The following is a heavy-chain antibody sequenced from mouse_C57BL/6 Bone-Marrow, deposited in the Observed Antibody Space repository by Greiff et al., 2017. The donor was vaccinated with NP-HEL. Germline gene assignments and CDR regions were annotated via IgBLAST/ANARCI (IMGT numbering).Heavy chain of an antibody. D-gene: IGHD2-4*01. Sequence: EVQLQESGGGLVQPGGSLSLSCVASGFTFTDYYMSWVRQPPGKALEWLGFIRNKANGYTTEYSASVKGRFTISRDNSQSILYLQMNALRAEDSATYYCARYGDYVYYFDYWGQGTTLTVSS. CDR2: IRNKANGYTT. CDR3: ARYGDYVYYFDY. V-gene: IGHV7-3*01. J-gene: IGHJ2*01. CDR1: GFTFTDYY.